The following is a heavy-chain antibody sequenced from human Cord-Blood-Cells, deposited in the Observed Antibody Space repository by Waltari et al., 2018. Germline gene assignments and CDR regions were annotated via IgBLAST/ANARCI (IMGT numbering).Heavy chain of an antibody. CDR3: AHRLVTGESYYYYYMDV. CDR2: IYWDDDK. CDR1: GFSLSTSGVG. J-gene: IGHJ6*03. Sequence: QITLKESGPTLVKPTQTLTLTCTFSGFSLSTSGVGVGWIRQPPGKALEWLALIYWDDDKRYSPSLKSRLTITKDTSKNQVVLTMTNMDPVDTATYYCAHRLVTGESYYYYYMDVWGKGTTVTVSS. V-gene: IGHV2-5*02. D-gene: IGHD7-27*01.